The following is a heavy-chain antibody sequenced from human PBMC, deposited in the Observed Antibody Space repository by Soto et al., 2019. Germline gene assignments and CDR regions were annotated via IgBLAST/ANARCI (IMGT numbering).Heavy chain of an antibody. Sequence: ASVKVSCKASGYTFASYAMHWVRQAPGQRLEWMGWINAGNGNTKYSQKFQGRVTITRDTSASTAYMELSSLRSEDTAVYYCARESGQQLPKGRLNWFDPWGQGTLVTVPS. D-gene: IGHD6-13*01. J-gene: IGHJ5*02. CDR2: INAGNGNT. CDR1: GYTFASYA. CDR3: ARESGQQLPKGRLNWFDP. V-gene: IGHV1-3*01.